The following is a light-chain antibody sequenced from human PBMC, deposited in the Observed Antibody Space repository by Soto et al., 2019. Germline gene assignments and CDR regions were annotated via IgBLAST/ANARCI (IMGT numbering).Light chain of an antibody. CDR1: QSVSNY. CDR2: GAS. Sequence: EIVLRQSPGTVSLCPGERATLSCRASQSVSNYLAWYQRKPGQAPRLLIYGASSRATGIPDRFSGSGSGTDFTLTISRLEPEDFAVYYCHQYGGSPQTFGQGTKVDIK. CDR3: HQYGGSPQT. V-gene: IGKV3-20*01. J-gene: IGKJ1*01.